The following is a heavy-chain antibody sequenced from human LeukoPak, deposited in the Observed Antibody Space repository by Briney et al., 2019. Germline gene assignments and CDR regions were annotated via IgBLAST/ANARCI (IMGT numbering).Heavy chain of an antibody. Sequence: SETLSLTCNVSGGSITSHSWNWIRQSPGKGLEWIGYTYYSGATNYSPSLKSRVTISLDTSKSQISLKLKSVTAADTAVYLCAKSLGYYSSSCSDYWGQGTLVTVSS. D-gene: IGHD6-6*01. CDR1: GGSITSHS. V-gene: IGHV4-59*11. J-gene: IGHJ4*02. CDR3: AKSLGYYSSSCSDY. CDR2: TYYSGAT.